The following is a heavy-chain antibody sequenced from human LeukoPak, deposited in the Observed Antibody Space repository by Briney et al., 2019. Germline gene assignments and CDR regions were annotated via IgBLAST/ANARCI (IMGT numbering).Heavy chain of an antibody. J-gene: IGHJ4*02. CDR2: IYHSGST. CDR3: ARHVQLLWFGGTYYFDY. V-gene: IGHV4-4*02. Sequence: SGTLSLTCAVSGGSISSSNWWSWVRQPPGKGLEWIGEIYHSGSTNYNPSLKSRVTISVDTSKNQFSLKLSSVTAADTAVYYCARHVQLLWFGGTYYFDYWGQGTLVTVSS. D-gene: IGHD3-10*01. CDR1: GGSISSSNW.